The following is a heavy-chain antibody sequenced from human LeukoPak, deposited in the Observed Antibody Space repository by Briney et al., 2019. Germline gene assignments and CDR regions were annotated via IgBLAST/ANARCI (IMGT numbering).Heavy chain of an antibody. CDR2: INPNSGGT. D-gene: IGHD3-22*01. V-gene: IGHV1-2*02. J-gene: IGHJ5*02. CDR1: GYTFTGYY. Sequence: ASVKVSCKASGYTFTGYYMHWVRQAPGQGLEWMGWINPNSGGTNYAQKFQGRVTMTRDTSISTAYMELSRLRSDDTAVYYCAGDYHITMIVVVHHNWFDPWGQGTLVTVSS. CDR3: AGDYHITMIVVVHHNWFDP.